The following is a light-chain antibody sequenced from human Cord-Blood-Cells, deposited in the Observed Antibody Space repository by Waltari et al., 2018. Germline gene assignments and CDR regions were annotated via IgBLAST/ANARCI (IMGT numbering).Light chain of an antibody. V-gene: IGKV4-1*01. CDR1: QSVLYSSNNKNY. CDR3: QQYYSTPYT. Sequence: DIVMTQSPDSLALSLGERATINCTSSQSVLYSSNNKNYLAWYQQKPGQPPKLLIYWASTRGSGVSDRFSGSGSGTDFTLTSSSLQAEDVAVYYCQQYYSTPYTFGQGIKLEIK. J-gene: IGKJ2*01. CDR2: WAS.